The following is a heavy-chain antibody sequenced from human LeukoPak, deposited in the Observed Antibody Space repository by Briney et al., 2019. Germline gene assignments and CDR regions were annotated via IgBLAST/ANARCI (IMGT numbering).Heavy chain of an antibody. V-gene: IGHV3-30*04. CDR1: GFTFSSYA. J-gene: IGHJ5*02. D-gene: IGHD2-15*01. CDR2: ISYDGSNK. CDR3: AREGYCSGGSCPPAGFDP. Sequence: PGRSLRLSCAASGFTFSSYAMHWVRQAPGKGLEGVAVISYDGSNKYYADSVKGRFTISRDNSKNTLYLQMNSLRAEDTAVYYCAREGYCSGGSCPPAGFDPWGQGTLVTVSS.